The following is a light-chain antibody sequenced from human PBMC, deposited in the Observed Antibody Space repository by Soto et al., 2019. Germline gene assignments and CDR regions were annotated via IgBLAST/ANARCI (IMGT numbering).Light chain of an antibody. J-gene: IGLJ1*01. CDR1: SSDVGDYNY. CDR3: GSHTSSSTLYV. Sequence: QSALTQPASVSGSPGQSITISCTGTSSDVGDYNYVSWYQQHPGKAPKLMIYDVSNRPSGVSNRFSGSKSGNTASLTISGLQAEDEADYYCGSHTSSSTLYVFGTGTKLTVL. CDR2: DVS. V-gene: IGLV2-14*01.